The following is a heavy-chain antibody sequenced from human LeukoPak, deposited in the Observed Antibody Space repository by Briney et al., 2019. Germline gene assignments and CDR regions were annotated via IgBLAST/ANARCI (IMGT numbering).Heavy chain of an antibody. CDR3: ARHGACFTRGFCSNSNCYVDGLQT. CDR2: FYDTVST. J-gene: IGHJ3*01. Sequence: SETLSLTCTVSGDSISSSYWSWIRQSPGKGLEWIGSFYDTVSTKYNPSLKKRVIISTDKSKNPLSLKLNSVTAADTAVYYCARHGACFTRGFCSNSNCYVDGLQTWGQGIVVSVSS. V-gene: IGHV4-59*08. D-gene: IGHD2-2*01. CDR1: GDSISSSY.